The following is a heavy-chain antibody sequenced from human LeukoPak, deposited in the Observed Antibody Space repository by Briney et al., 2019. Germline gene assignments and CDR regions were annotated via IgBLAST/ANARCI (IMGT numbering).Heavy chain of an antibody. D-gene: IGHD6-19*01. V-gene: IGHV3-21*01. CDR1: GFTSSSYS. J-gene: IGHJ4*02. Sequence: GGSLRLSCAASGFTSSSYSMKWVGRAPGKGLEWVSYISSGSSYIYYADSVKGRFTISRDNAKSSLYLQMNSLRAEDTAVYYCGVVAGTPFDYWGQGALVTVSS. CDR2: ISSGSSYI. CDR3: GVVAGTPFDY.